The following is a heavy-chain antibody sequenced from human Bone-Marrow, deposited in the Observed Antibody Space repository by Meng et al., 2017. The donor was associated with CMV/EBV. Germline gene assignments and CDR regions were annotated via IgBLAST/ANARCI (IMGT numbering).Heavy chain of an antibody. Sequence: SETLSLTCAVYGGSFSGYYWSWIRQPPGKGLEWIGEINHSGSTNYNPSLKSRVTISVDTSKNQFSLKLSSVTAADTAVYYCARDSSSRISNYYYGMDVWGQGTTVTVSS. J-gene: IGHJ6*02. V-gene: IGHV4-34*01. CDR3: ARDSSSRISNYYYGMDV. D-gene: IGHD6-6*01. CDR1: GGSFSGYY. CDR2: INHSGST.